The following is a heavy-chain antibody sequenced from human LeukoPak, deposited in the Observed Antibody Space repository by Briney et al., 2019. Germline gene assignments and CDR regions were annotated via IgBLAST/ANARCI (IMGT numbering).Heavy chain of an antibody. Sequence: SETLSLTCTVSGGSISSYYWSWIRQPPGKGPEWIGYIYHSGSTYYNPSLKSRVTISVDRSKNQFSLKLSSVTAADTAVYYRARVGTAILGWGQGTLVTVSS. CDR2: IYHSGST. D-gene: IGHD2-2*02. V-gene: IGHV4-59*12. CDR1: GGSISSYY. J-gene: IGHJ4*02. CDR3: ARVGTAILG.